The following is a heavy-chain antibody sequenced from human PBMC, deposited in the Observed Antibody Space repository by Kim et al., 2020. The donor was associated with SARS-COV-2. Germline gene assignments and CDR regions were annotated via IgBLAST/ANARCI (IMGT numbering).Heavy chain of an antibody. J-gene: IGHJ4*01. Sequence: SETLSLTCAVSGASISSNNWWSWVRQSPGKGLEWIAAIYYSGNTNYSPSLESRVTISVDKPKNQFSLNLTPVTAADTAVYYCAIGGASRDGYTYRVDYWG. D-gene: IGHD5-12*01. CDR1: GASISSNNW. CDR3: AIGGASRDGYTYRVDY. CDR2: IYYSGNT. V-gene: IGHV4-4*02.